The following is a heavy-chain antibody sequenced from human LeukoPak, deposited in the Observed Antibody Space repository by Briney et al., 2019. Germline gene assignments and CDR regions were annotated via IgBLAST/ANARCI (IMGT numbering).Heavy chain of an antibody. CDR3: AKDIAAAGTWAVDY. CDR2: ISGSGGST. CDR1: GFTFSSYA. V-gene: IGHV3-23*01. Sequence: GGSLRLSCAASGFTFSSYAMSWVRQAPGKGLEWVSAISGSGGSTYYADSVKGRFTISRDNSKNTLYLQMNSLRAEDTAAYYCAKDIAAAGTWAVDYWGQGTLVTVSS. D-gene: IGHD6-13*01. J-gene: IGHJ4*02.